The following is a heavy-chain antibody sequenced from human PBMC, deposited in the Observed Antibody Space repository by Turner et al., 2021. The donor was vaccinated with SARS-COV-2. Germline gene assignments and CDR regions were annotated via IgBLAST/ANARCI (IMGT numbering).Heavy chain of an antibody. V-gene: IGHV1-18*04. J-gene: IGHJ3*02. CDR2: ISAYNGNT. D-gene: IGHD1-26*01. CDR1: GYTFTSYG. Sequence: QVQLVQSGAEVKKPGASVKVSCKASGYTFTSYGISWVRQAPGQGLEWMGWISAYNGNTNYAQKLKGRVTMTTDTSTSTAYMELRSLRSDDTALYYCARYIRGDGAALAFDIWGQGTMVTISS. CDR3: ARYIRGDGAALAFDI.